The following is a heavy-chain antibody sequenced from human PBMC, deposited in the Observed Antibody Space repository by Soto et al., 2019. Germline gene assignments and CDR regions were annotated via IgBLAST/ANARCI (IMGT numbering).Heavy chain of an antibody. CDR2: INHSGST. V-gene: IGHV4-34*01. Sequence: SETLSLTCAVYGGSFSGYYLSWIRQPPGKGLEWIGEINHSGSTNYNPSLRSRVTISVDTSKNQFSLKLSSVTAADTAVYYCARGGAAAGTGYYYYGMDVWGQGTTVTVSS. J-gene: IGHJ6*02. CDR1: GGSFSGYY. CDR3: ARGGAAAGTGYYYYGMDV. D-gene: IGHD6-13*01.